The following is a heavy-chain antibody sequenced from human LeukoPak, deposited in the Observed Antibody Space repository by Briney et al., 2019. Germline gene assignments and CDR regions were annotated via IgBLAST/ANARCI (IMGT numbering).Heavy chain of an antibody. CDR1: GFTFSSYS. V-gene: IGHV3-21*01. CDR3: ARSRYNPDAFDI. Sequence: GGSLRLSCAASGFTFSSYSMNWVRQAPGKGLEWVSSISSSSSYVYYADSVKGRFTVSRDNAKNSLYLQMNSLRAEDTAVYYCARSRYNPDAFDIWGQGTMVTVSS. D-gene: IGHD1-14*01. CDR2: ISSSSSYV. J-gene: IGHJ3*02.